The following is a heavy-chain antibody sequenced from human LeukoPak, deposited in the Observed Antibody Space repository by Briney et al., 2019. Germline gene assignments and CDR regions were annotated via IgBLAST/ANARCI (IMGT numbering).Heavy chain of an antibody. J-gene: IGHJ4*02. Sequence: ASAKVSCKXSGYTFTSYYMHWVRQAPGQGLEWMGIINPSGGSTTYAQKFQGRVTMTRDTSTGTVYMELSSLRSEDTAVYYCTRASVAGRRFDYWGQGTLVTVSS. CDR2: INPSGGST. V-gene: IGHV1-46*03. CDR1: GYTFTSYY. D-gene: IGHD6-19*01. CDR3: TRASVAGRRFDY.